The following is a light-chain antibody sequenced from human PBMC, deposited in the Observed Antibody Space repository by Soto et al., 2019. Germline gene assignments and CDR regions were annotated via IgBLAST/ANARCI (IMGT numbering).Light chain of an antibody. Sequence: EIVLTQSPGALSLSPGERATLSCRASQSVSSSYLGWYQQKPGQSPRLLIYGASGRATGIPGRFSGSGSGTDFTLTISRLEAEDFAVYYCQQYGSSFSFTFGPGTKVDIK. CDR3: QQYGSSFSFT. CDR1: QSVSSSY. V-gene: IGKV3-20*01. J-gene: IGKJ3*01. CDR2: GAS.